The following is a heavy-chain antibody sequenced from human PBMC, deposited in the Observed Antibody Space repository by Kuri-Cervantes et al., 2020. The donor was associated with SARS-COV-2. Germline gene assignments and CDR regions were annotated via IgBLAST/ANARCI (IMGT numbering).Heavy chain of an antibody. V-gene: IGHV4-39*01. CDR3: ARMLGLIDY. J-gene: IGHJ4*02. D-gene: IGHD2-8*01. CDR1: GDSIISSRYY. Sequence: GSLRLSCTVSGDSIISSRYYWGWVRQPPGKGLEWIGSIFYGGTTYSNPSLESRVTVSEDTSKNQLYLKLSSVTAADTAVYYCARMLGLIDYWGQGTLVTVSS. CDR2: IFYGGTT.